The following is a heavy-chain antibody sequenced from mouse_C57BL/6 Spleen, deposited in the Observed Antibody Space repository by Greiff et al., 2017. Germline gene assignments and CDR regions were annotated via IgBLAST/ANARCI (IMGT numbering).Heavy chain of an antibody. J-gene: IGHJ1*03. CDR3: ARSTYYDGSNWYFDV. V-gene: IGHV1-55*01. D-gene: IGHD1-1*01. Sequence: QVQLQQPGAELVKPGASVKMSCKASGYTFTSYWITWVKQRPGQGLEWIGDIYPGSGSTNYNEKFKSKATLTVDTSSSTAYMQLSRLTSEDSAVFYCARSTYYDGSNWYFDVWGTGTTVTVSS. CDR1: GYTFTSYW. CDR2: IYPGSGST.